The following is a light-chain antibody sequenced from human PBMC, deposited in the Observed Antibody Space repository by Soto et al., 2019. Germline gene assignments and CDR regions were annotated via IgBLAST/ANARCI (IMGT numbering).Light chain of an antibody. J-gene: IGKJ1*01. CDR3: QQYETFSGT. CDR1: QSVSGW. Sequence: DIQITHSPSTLSASVGDTVTFTCRASQSVSGWLAWYQQKPGEAPKLLIYDASALPRGVPARFSGSGSGTKFTLTIASLQPDDFATYYCQQYETFSGTFGPGTKVDIK. CDR2: DAS. V-gene: IGKV1-5*01.